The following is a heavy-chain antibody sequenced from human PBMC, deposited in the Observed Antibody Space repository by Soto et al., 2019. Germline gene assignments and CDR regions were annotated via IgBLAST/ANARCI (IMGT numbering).Heavy chain of an antibody. J-gene: IGHJ3*01. D-gene: IGHD4-17*01. CDR3: ARAGDYGDSRLHDSLDA. CDR1: GYPFTDFA. CDR2: ISPYNGNT. V-gene: IGHV1-18*01. Sequence: QARLVQSGPEVKKPGASVKVSCKASGYPFTDFAISWVRQAPGQGLEWMGWISPYNGNTNYAQKLQGRVSMTADASPGTAYVAGRSLRSNDTAICFCARAGDYGDSRLHDSLDAWCQAEMVTVSS.